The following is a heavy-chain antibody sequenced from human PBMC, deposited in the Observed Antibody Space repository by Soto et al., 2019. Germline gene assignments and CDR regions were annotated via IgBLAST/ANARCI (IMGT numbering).Heavy chain of an antibody. CDR1: GYSFTTYW. Sequence: PGGSLKISCKGSGYSFTTYWISWVRQMPGEGLEWMGKIDTSDYDTSYSPSFQGQVTISADKSISTAYLQWSSLKASDTAMYYCARLGIAAAGYYYYYGMDVWGQGTTVTVSS. CDR2: IDTSDYDT. V-gene: IGHV5-10-1*04. D-gene: IGHD6-13*01. CDR3: ARLGIAAAGYYYYYGMDV. J-gene: IGHJ6*02.